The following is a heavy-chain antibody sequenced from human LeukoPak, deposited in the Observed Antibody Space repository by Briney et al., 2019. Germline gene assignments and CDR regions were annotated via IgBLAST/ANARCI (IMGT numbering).Heavy chain of an antibody. CDR2: IIPILGIA. Sequence: SVKVSCKASGGTFSSYAISWVRQAPGQGLEWMGRIIPILGIANYAQKFQGRVTITADKSTNTAYMELSSLRSEDTAVYYCARGGTTQGYYFDYWGQGTLVTVSS. V-gene: IGHV1-69*04. D-gene: IGHD1-1*01. CDR3: ARGGTTQGYYFDY. J-gene: IGHJ4*02. CDR1: GGTFSSYA.